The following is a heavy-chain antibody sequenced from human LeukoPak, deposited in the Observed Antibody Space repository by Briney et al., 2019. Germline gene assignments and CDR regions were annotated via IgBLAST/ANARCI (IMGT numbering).Heavy chain of an antibody. J-gene: IGHJ4*02. CDR3: ARDRDYDILTGYFTLDY. Sequence: SVKASCKASGGTFSSYAISWVRQAPGQGLEWMGGIIPIFGTANYAQKFQGRVTITADKSTSTAYMELSSLRSEDTAVYYCARDRDYDILTGYFTLDYWGQGTLVTVSS. CDR1: GGTFSSYA. V-gene: IGHV1-69*06. D-gene: IGHD3-9*01. CDR2: IIPIFGTA.